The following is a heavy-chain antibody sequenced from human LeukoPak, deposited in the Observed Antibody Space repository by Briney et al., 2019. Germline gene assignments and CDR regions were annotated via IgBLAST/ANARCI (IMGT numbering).Heavy chain of an antibody. Sequence: ASVKVPCKASDYTFINYGINWVRQAPGQGLEWMGWISAYNGDTNYAQKLQGRVTMTRDISTSTAYMEVRSLRSDDTAVYYCARVSRYYDSSGYYHYYYYGMDVWGQGTTVTIS. CDR2: ISAYNGDT. CDR1: DYTFINYG. CDR3: ARVSRYYDSSGYYHYYYYGMDV. J-gene: IGHJ6*02. V-gene: IGHV1-18*01. D-gene: IGHD3-22*01.